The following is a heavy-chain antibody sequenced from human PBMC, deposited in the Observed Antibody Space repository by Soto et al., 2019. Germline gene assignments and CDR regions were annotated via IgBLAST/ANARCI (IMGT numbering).Heavy chain of an antibody. CDR2: IYYTGNS. CDR3: ARELWGFDT. D-gene: IGHD2-21*01. V-gene: IGHV4-31*03. J-gene: IGHJ5*02. Sequence: QVQLQESGPELVKPSQTLSLTCSVSGGSITTNGHYWTWIRQHPGQGLEWIAYIYYTGNSYLNPSFRSRLSISVDTSNNQFSLELRSVTAADTAVYYCARELWGFDTWGQGTLVTVSS. CDR1: GGSITTNGHY.